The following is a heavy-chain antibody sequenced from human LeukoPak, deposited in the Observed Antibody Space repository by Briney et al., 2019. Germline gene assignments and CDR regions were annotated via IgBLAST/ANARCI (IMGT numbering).Heavy chain of an antibody. J-gene: IGHJ4*02. Sequence: GGSLRLSCAASGFTFDDYAMHWVRQAPEKGLEWVSGISWNSGSIGYADSVKGRFTISRDNAKNSLYLQMNSLRAEDTALYYCAKASGLDTAMVLLDYWGQGTLVTVSS. CDR2: ISWNSGSI. D-gene: IGHD5-18*01. CDR1: GFTFDDYA. V-gene: IGHV3-9*01. CDR3: AKASGLDTAMVLLDY.